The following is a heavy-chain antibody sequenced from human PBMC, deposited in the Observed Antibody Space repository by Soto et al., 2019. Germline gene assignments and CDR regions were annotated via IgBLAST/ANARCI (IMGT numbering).Heavy chain of an antibody. CDR2: ISAYNGNT. D-gene: IGHD3-10*01. CDR1: GYTFTSYG. V-gene: IGHV1-18*01. CDR3: ARDGGAKGITMVRGVVNYYYGMDV. J-gene: IGHJ6*02. Sequence: QVQLVQSGAEVKKPGASVKVSCKASGYTFTSYGISWVRQAPGQGLEWMGWISAYNGNTNYAQKLQGRVTMTTDTSTSTAYMELRSLRSDDTAVYYCARDGGAKGITMVRGVVNYYYGMDVWGQGTTVTVSS.